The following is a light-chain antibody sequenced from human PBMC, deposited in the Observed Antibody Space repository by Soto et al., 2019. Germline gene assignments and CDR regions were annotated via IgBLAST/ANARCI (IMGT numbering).Light chain of an antibody. CDR2: GAS. V-gene: IGKV3-20*01. J-gene: IGKJ1*01. Sequence: EIVLTQSPGTLSLSPGERATLSCRASQSVSSIYLAWYQQKPGQAPRLLIYGASSRATGIPDRFSGSGSGTDFTLTISRLEPEDFAVYYCQQYGSSRWTFGQGTTVEI. CDR3: QQYGSSRWT. CDR1: QSVSSIY.